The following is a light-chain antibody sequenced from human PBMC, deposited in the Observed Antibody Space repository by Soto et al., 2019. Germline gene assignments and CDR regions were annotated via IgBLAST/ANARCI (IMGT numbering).Light chain of an antibody. CDR2: DDD. V-gene: IGLV1-51*01. CDR3: GTWDSSRGV. J-gene: IGLJ3*02. CDR1: SSNIGGNS. Sequence: QAVVTQPPSVSAAPGQRVTISCSGSSSNIGGNSVSWYQQLPGTAPKLLIYDDDKRPSGIPDRFSGSKSGTSATLGITGFQTGDEADYYCGTWDSSRGVFGGGTKVTVL.